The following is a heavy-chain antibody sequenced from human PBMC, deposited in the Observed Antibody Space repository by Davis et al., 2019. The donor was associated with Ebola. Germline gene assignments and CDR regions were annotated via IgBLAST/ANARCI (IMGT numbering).Heavy chain of an antibody. Sequence: GESLKISCAASGFTFSSYWMSWVRQAPGKGLEWVANIKQDGSEKYYVDSVKGRFTISRDNAKNSLYLQMNSLRAEDTAVYYCARRLHSSRKRGYYYGMDVWGQGTTVTVSS. CDR1: GFTFSSYW. CDR3: ARRLHSSRKRGYYYGMDV. J-gene: IGHJ6*02. CDR2: IKQDGSEK. D-gene: IGHD6-13*01. V-gene: IGHV3-7*03.